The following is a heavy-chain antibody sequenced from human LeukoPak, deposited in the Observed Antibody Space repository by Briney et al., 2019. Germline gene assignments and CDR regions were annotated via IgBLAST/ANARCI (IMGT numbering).Heavy chain of an antibody. D-gene: IGHD6-19*01. CDR1: RFTFSSYG. V-gene: IGHV3-30*18. J-gene: IGHJ6*03. CDR2: ISYDGSNK. Sequence: PGGSLRLSCAASRFTFSSYGMHWVRQAPGKGLEWVAVISYDGSNKYYADSVKGRFTISRDNSKNTLYLQMNSLRAEDTAVYYCAKDGRSGWYWSYYYYYMDVWGKGTTVTVSS. CDR3: AKDGRSGWYWSYYYYYMDV.